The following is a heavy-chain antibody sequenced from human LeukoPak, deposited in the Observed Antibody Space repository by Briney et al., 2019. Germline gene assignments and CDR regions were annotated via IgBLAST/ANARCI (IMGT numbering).Heavy chain of an antibody. Sequence: SETLSLTCTVSGGSISSYYWSWIRQPPGKGLEWIGYIYYSGSTNYNPSLKRRVTISVDTSKNQCSLKLSSVTAADTAVYYCARDPFGWYYFDYWGQGTLVTVSS. V-gene: IGHV4-59*01. CDR1: GGSISSYY. CDR3: ARDPFGWYYFDY. J-gene: IGHJ4*02. CDR2: IYYSGST. D-gene: IGHD6-19*01.